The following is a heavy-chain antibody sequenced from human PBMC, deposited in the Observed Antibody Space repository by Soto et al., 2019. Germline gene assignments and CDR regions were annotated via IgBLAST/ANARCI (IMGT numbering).Heavy chain of an antibody. Sequence: ASETMSLTCTASGGSISSYYWSWIRKPQGKGLEWIGYIYYSGSTNYNPSLKSRVTISVDTSKNQFSLKLSSVTAADTAVYYCARAGYLGYSGYDSFDYWGQGTLVTVSS. CDR3: ARAGYLGYSGYDSFDY. J-gene: IGHJ4*02. V-gene: IGHV4-59*01. CDR1: GGSISSYY. D-gene: IGHD5-12*01. CDR2: IYYSGST.